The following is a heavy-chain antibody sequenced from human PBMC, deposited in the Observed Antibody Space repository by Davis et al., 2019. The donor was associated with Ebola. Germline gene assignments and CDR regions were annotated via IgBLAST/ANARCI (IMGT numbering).Heavy chain of an antibody. CDR1: GYTFSNYA. D-gene: IGHD1-1*01. J-gene: IGHJ6*02. CDR2: MNPNSGDT. Sequence: AASVKVSCKASGYTFSNYAINWVRQATGQGLEWMGWMNPNSGDTGYAQKFQGRVTMTRNTSIGTAYMELSSLRSEDTAVYYCAREGTGDGFIYYYGMDVWGQGTTVTVSS. CDR3: AREGTGDGFIYYYGMDV. V-gene: IGHV1-8*01.